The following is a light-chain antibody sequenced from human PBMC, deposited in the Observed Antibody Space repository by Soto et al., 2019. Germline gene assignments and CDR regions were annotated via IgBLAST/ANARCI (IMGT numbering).Light chain of an antibody. J-gene: IGKJ1*01. Sequence: ETLMTQSPATLSVSPGERATLSCRASQSVNNNLAWYQQKLGQAPRVLIYGASTRATGIPARFTGSGSGTEFILNITSLQSEDSEVYYCQEYNTWPWTFGQGTKVDIK. CDR1: QSVNNN. V-gene: IGKV3-15*01. CDR2: GAS. CDR3: QEYNTWPWT.